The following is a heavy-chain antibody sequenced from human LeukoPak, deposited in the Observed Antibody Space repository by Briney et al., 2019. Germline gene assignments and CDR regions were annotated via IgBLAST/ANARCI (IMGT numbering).Heavy chain of an antibody. Sequence: PGGSLRLSCAASGFTFSSYGMSWVRQAPGKGLEWVSAISGSGGSTYYADSVKGRFTISRDNSKNTLYLQMNSLRAEDTAVYYCARVEWFGGDIDYWGQGTLVTVSS. J-gene: IGHJ4*02. CDR2: ISGSGGST. CDR3: ARVEWFGGDIDY. CDR1: GFTFSSYG. D-gene: IGHD3-10*01. V-gene: IGHV3-23*01.